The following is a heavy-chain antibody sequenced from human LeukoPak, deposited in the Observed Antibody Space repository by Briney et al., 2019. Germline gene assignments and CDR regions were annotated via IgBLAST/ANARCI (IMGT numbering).Heavy chain of an antibody. D-gene: IGHD2-2*01. J-gene: IGHJ3*02. V-gene: IGHV5-51*01. CDR1: GCSFTSYW. CDR3: ARPSCSSTSCYLAFDI. CDR2: IYPGDSDT. Sequence: GESLKISCKGSGCSFTSYWIGWVRQMPGKGLEWMGIIYPGDSDTRYSPSFQGQVTISADKSISTAYLQWSSLKASDTAMYYCARPSCSSTSCYLAFDIWGQGTMVTVSS.